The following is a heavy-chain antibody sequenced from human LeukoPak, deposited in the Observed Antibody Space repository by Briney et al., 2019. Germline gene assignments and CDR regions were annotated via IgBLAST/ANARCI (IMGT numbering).Heavy chain of an antibody. CDR1: GYTFTGYY. Sequence: ASVKVSCKASGYTFTGYYMHWVRQAPGQGLEWMGWINPNSGGTNYAQKFQGRVTMTRDTSISTAYMELSRLRSDDTAVYYCASDPGVDTAIRTAGMDVWGKGTTVTVSS. J-gene: IGHJ6*04. CDR3: ASDPGVDTAIRTAGMDV. CDR2: INPNSGGT. V-gene: IGHV1-2*02. D-gene: IGHD5-18*01.